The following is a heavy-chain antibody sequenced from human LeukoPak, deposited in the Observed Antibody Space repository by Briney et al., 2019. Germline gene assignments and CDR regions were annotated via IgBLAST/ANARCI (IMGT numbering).Heavy chain of an antibody. CDR2: ISSDSRTI. D-gene: IGHD3-16*02. Sequence: GGSLRLSCAASGFTFSSYSMNWVRQAPGKGLEWASYISSDSRTIYYADSVKGRFTISRDNAKNSLYLQMNSLRAADTAVYYCARDTRSLMDVWGQGTTVTVSS. V-gene: IGHV3-48*01. J-gene: IGHJ6*02. CDR1: GFTFSSYS. CDR3: ARDTRSLMDV.